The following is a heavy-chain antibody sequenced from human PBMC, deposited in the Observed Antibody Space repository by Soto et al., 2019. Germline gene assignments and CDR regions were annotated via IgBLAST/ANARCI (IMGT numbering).Heavy chain of an antibody. Sequence: PGGSLRLSCTTSGFTFGDYALSWVRQAPGKGLEWVGFIRRNAYGGTTDYAASVKGRFTISRDDSKSIAYLQMNSLRTEDTALYYCTRASSLDFDFRGKGTLVTVSS. CDR2: IRRNAYGGTT. CDR3: TRASSLDFDF. D-gene: IGHD3-16*01. V-gene: IGHV3-49*04. CDR1: GFTFGDYA. J-gene: IGHJ4*02.